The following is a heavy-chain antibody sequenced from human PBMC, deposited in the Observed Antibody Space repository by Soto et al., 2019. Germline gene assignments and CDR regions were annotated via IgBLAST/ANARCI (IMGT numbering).Heavy chain of an antibody. J-gene: IGHJ6*02. CDR2: ISAYNGNT. V-gene: IGHV1-18*01. CDR3: AREAQDYGYFYGMDV. Sequence: ASVKVSCQASGYIFSSFGIIWVRQAPGQGLEWMGWISAYNGNTNYAQKFQGRVTMTTDTSTSTAYVEVRSLRSDDTAVYYCAREAQDYGYFYGMDVWGQGTTVTVSS. D-gene: IGHD4-17*01. CDR1: GYIFSSFG.